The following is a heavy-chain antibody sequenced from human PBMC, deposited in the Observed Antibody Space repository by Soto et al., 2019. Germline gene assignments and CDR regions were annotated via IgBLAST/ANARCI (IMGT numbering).Heavy chain of an antibody. Sequence: ASVKVSCKASGYTFTSYGISWVRQAPGQGLEWMGWISAYNGNTNYAQKLQGRVTMTTDTSTSTAYMELRSQRSDDTAVYYCARDTYYYDSSGYNDGGYYYGMDVWGQGTTVTVSS. CDR1: GYTFTSYG. J-gene: IGHJ6*02. CDR2: ISAYNGNT. CDR3: ARDTYYYDSSGYNDGGYYYGMDV. V-gene: IGHV1-18*01. D-gene: IGHD3-22*01.